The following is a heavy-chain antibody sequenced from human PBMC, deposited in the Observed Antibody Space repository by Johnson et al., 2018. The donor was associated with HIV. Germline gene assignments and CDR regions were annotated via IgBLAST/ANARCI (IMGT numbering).Heavy chain of an antibody. V-gene: IGHV3-23*04. CDR2: VSGSGDKT. Sequence: VQLVESGGGVVQPGRSLRLSCAASGFTFSSYAMTWVRQAPGKGLEWVSGVSGSGDKTHYVDSVKGRFTISRDNSKNTLYLQMNRLRAEDTAVYYCAKDRIVGAIGDAFDIWGQGTMVTVSS. CDR3: AKDRIVGAIGDAFDI. J-gene: IGHJ3*02. CDR1: GFTFSSYA. D-gene: IGHD1-26*01.